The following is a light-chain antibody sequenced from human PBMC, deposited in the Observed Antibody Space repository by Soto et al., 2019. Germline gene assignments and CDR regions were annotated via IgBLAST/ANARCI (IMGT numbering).Light chain of an antibody. CDR1: SSNIGAVFD. V-gene: IGLV1-40*01. CDR2: ANT. J-gene: IGLJ3*02. CDR3: QTYDNSLSAWV. Sequence: QSVLTQPPSVSGAPGQRVTISCTGSSSNIGAVFDVHWYQQLPGTAPKLLIYANTNRPSGVPDRFSGSKSGTSASLAITGIQAEDEADYYCQTYDNSLSAWVFGGGTKVTVL.